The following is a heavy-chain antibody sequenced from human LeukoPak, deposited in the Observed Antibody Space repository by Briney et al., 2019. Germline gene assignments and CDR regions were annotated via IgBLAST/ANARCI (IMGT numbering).Heavy chain of an antibody. V-gene: IGHV4-34*01. D-gene: IGHD6-13*01. CDR2: IYYSGST. Sequence: SETLSLTCAVYGGSFSGYYWSWIRQPPGKGLEWIGSIYYSGSTYYNPSLKSRVTISVDTSKNQFSLKLSSVTAADTAVYYCARPYPPEYSSSWYGAFDIWGQGTMVTVSS. J-gene: IGHJ3*02. CDR3: ARPYPPEYSSSWYGAFDI. CDR1: GGSFSGYY.